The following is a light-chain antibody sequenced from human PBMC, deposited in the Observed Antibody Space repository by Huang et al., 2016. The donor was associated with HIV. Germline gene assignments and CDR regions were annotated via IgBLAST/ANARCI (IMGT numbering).Light chain of an antibody. CDR2: STS. Sequence: DIQMTQSPSPLSASVGDRVTITCRASQGIGNSLAWYQQKSGKAPKLLVPSTSTLETGVPSRFSGSGSGTDYTLTISSLQPEDFATYYCQQYRRIPFNFGQGTQVEIQ. CDR1: QGIGNS. CDR3: QQYRRIPFN. J-gene: IGKJ2*01. V-gene: IGKV1-NL1*01.